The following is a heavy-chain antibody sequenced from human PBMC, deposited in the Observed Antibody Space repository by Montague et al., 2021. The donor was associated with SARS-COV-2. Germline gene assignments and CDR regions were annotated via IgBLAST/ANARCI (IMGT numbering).Heavy chain of an antibody. Sequence: SETLSLTCTVSGGSISSSSYYWGWIRQPPGKGLEWIGSTYYSGSTYYNPSLKSRVTISVDTSKNQFSLKLSSVTAADAAVYYCARHGREGVVLLWFGELSQSAYGMDVWGQGTTVTVSS. CDR2: TYYSGST. J-gene: IGHJ6*02. V-gene: IGHV4-39*01. D-gene: IGHD3-10*01. CDR1: GGSISSSSYY. CDR3: ARHGREGVVLLWFGELSQSAYGMDV.